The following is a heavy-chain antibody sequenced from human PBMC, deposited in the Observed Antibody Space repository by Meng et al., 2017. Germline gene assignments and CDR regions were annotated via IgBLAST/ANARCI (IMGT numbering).Heavy chain of an antibody. CDR1: GGSISSGHYY. V-gene: IGHV4-30-4*01. CDR3: ARRGADYGAFDP. Sequence: HVQPQESGPGLVKPSQTLSLTCTVSGGSISSGHYYWSWIRQPPGKGLEWIGYIYYSGSTHYNPSLKSRVIISLDTSKNQFSLKLSSVTAADTAVYYCARRGADYGAFDPWGQGTLVTVSS. J-gene: IGHJ5*02. CDR2: IYYSGST. D-gene: IGHD4/OR15-4a*01.